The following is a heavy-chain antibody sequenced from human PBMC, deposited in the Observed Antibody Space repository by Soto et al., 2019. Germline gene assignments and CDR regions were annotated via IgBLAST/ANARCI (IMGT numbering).Heavy chain of an antibody. D-gene: IGHD2-8*01. J-gene: IGHJ5*02. CDR2: ISSSSSTI. CDR3: ARGLLMVYAFVPTWIDP. Sequence: PGGSLRLSCAASGFTFSSYSMNWVRQAPGKGLEWVSYISSSSSTIYYADSVKGRFTISRDNAKNSLYLQMNSLRDEDTAVYYYARGLLMVYAFVPTWIDPWGQVTLVTVSS. V-gene: IGHV3-48*02. CDR1: GFTFSSYS.